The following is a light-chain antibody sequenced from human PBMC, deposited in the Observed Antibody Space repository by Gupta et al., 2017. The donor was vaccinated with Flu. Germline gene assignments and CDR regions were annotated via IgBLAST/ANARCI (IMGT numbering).Light chain of an antibody. CDR1: QDISNY. CDR2: DAS. Sequence: DIQVTQSPSSLSASVADRVTITFQASQDISNYLNWYQQKPQSAPKLLIYDASHLETGLATRFSRRACATDSTLIIRGLQPEDIATYCMQQYDNYPFGGGTKVEIK. V-gene: IGKV1-33*01. J-gene: IGKJ4*01. CDR3: QQYDNYP.